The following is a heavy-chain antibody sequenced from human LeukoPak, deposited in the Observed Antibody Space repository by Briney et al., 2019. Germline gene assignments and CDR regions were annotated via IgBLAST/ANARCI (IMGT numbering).Heavy chain of an antibody. CDR2: IYTSGST. CDR3: ARHRYYYYYYMDV. V-gene: IGHV4-4*09. CDR1: GGSISSCY. J-gene: IGHJ6*03. Sequence: SETLSLTCTVSGGSISSCYWSWIRQPPGKGLEWIGYIYTSGSTSYNPSLKSRVTISVDTSKNQFSLKLSSVTAADTAVYYRARHRYYYYYYMDVWGKGTTVTVSS.